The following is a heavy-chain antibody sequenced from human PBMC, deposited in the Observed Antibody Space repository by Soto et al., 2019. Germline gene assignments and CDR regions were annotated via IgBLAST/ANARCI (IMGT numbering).Heavy chain of an antibody. J-gene: IGHJ6*02. CDR1: GFTFSSYG. D-gene: IGHD3-10*01. CDR3: ATDGASMVPYYYYGLYV. Sequence: GGSLRLSCAASGFTFSSYGMHWVRQARGKGLEWVAVISYDGSNKYYADSVKGRFTISRDNSKNTLYLQMNSLRAEDTAVYYCATDGASMVPYYYYGLYVWGQGTKVTVS. CDR2: ISYDGSNK. V-gene: IGHV3-30*03.